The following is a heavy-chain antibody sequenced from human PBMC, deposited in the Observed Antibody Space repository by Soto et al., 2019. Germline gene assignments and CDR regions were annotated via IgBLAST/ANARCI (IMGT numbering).Heavy chain of an antibody. V-gene: IGHV3-30*04. J-gene: IGHJ6*02. CDR3: AKESRYSYGRGAYYFYGMDV. D-gene: IGHD5-18*01. CDR2: ISYDGSNK. Sequence: PGGSLRLSYAASGFTFSSYAMHWVRQAPGKGLEWVAVISYDGSNKYYADSVKGRFTISKDNSKNTLYLQMNSLRAEDTAVYYCAKESRYSYGRGAYYFYGMDVWGQGTTVTVSS. CDR1: GFTFSSYA.